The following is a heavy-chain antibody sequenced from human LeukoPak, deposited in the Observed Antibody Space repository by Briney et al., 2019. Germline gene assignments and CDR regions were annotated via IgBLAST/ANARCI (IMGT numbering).Heavy chain of an antibody. V-gene: IGHV3-23*01. D-gene: IGHD6-13*01. CDR2: ISGSGGST. J-gene: IGHJ4*02. CDR1: GFTFSSYA. CDR3: VKVTAAGFVDH. Sequence: PGGSLRLSCAASGFTFSSYAMSWVRQAPGKGLEWVSAISGSGGSTYYADSVKGRFTISRDNSKNTLYLQMNSLGAEDTAFYYCVKVTAAGFVDHWGQGTLVTVSS.